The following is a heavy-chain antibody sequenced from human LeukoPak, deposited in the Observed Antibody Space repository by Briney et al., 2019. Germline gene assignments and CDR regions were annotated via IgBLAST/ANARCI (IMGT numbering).Heavy chain of an antibody. J-gene: IGHJ4*02. CDR3: AKGAQRNYYDSSGSLFDF. CDR2: ISGSGGST. Sequence: GGSLRLSCAASGFTFSSYAMSWVRQAPGKGLEWVSAISGSGGSTYYADSVKGRFTISRDNSKNTLYLQMDSLRAEDTAVYYCAKGAQRNYYDSSGSLFDFWGQGTLVTVSS. D-gene: IGHD3-22*01. CDR1: GFTFSSYA. V-gene: IGHV3-23*01.